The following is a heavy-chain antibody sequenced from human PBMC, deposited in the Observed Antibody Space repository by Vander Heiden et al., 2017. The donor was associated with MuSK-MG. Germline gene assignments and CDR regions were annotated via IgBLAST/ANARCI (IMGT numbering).Heavy chain of an antibody. CDR2: ISGSGGST. D-gene: IGHD6-13*01. J-gene: IGHJ4*02. Sequence: EVQLLESGGGLVQPGGSLSLSCAASGFPFSSYAMSWVRQAPGKGLEWVSAISGSGGSTYYADSVKGRFTISRDNSKNTLYLQMNSLRAEDTAVYYCAKYRIAAAGVDYWGQGTLVTVSS. V-gene: IGHV3-23*01. CDR3: AKYRIAAAGVDY. CDR1: GFPFSSYA.